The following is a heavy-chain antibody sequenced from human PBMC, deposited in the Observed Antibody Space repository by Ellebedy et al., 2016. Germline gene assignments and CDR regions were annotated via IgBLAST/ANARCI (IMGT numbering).Heavy chain of an antibody. D-gene: IGHD2-21*02. J-gene: IGHJ4*02. CDR1: GGSFRGNY. CDR3: ATGGPGDRMSS. V-gene: IGHV4-34*01. Sequence: SETLSLTCTVYGGSFRGNYWTWIRQPPGKGLEWIGEIDHTGRDYYNPPLKSRVTMSIDTSKNHFSLRLTSVTAADTAVYYCATGGPGDRMSSWGQGTLVTVSS. CDR2: IDHTGRD.